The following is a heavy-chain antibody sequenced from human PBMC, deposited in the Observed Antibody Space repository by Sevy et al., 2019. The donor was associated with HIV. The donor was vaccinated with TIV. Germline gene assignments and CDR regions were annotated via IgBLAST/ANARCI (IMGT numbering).Heavy chain of an antibody. J-gene: IGHJ6*03. Sequence: SETLSLTCTVSGGSISSYYWSWIRQPPGKGLEWIGYIYYSGSTNYNPSLKSRVTISVDTFKNQFSLKLSSVTAADTAVYYCARGHYYGSADYYYYYMDVWGKGTTVTVSS. CDR2: IYYSGST. D-gene: IGHD3-10*01. CDR3: ARGHYYGSADYYYYYMDV. CDR1: GGSISSYY. V-gene: IGHV4-59*01.